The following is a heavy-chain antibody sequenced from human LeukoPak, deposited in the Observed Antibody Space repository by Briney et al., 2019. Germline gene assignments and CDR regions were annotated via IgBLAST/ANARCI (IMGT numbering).Heavy chain of an antibody. V-gene: IGHV4-34*01. CDR1: GGSFSGYY. J-gene: IGHJ4*02. Sequence: SETLSLTCAVYGGSFSGYYWNWIRQPPGNGLEWIGEINHSGNTNYNPSLKSRVTISVDTSKNQFSLKLSSVTAADTAVYYCGTSMFKRGGIAAAGHPEALDYWGQGTLVTVSS. CDR3: GTSMFKRGGIAAAGHPEALDY. D-gene: IGHD6-13*01. CDR2: INHSGNT.